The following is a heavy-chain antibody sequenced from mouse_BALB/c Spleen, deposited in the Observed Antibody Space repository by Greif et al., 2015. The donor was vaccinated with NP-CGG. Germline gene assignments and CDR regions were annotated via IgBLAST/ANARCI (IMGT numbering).Heavy chain of an antibody. CDR2: IWSGGST. D-gene: IGHD1-1*01. CDR1: GFSLTSYG. CDR3: ARRGTTVGDYAMDY. V-gene: IGHV2-4*02. J-gene: IGHJ4*01. Sequence: QVQLQQSGPGLVQPSQSLSITCTVSGFSLTSYGVHWVRQPPGKGLEWLGVIWSGGSTDYNAAFISRLSISKDNSKSXVFFKMNSLQADDTAIYYCARRGTTVGDYAMDYWGQGTSVTVSS.